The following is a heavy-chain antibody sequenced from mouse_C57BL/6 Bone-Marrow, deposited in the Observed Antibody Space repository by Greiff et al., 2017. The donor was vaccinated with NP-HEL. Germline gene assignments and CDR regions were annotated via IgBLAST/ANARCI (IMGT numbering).Heavy chain of an antibody. CDR2: FYPGSGSI. CDR1: GYTFTEYT. CDR3: ARHEVPYYYGSWYFDV. D-gene: IGHD1-1*01. J-gene: IGHJ1*03. Sequence: VQLQQSGAELVKPGASVKLSCKASGYTFTEYTIHWVTQRSGQGLEWIGWFYPGSGSIKYNEKFKDKATLTADKSSSTVYMELSRLTSEDSAVYFCARHEVPYYYGSWYFDVWGTGTTVTVSS. V-gene: IGHV1-62-2*01.